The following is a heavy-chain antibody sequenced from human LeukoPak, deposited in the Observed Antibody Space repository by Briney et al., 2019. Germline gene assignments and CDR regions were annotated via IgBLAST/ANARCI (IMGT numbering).Heavy chain of an antibody. J-gene: IGHJ4*02. CDR3: ARILGFTLDY. CDR1: TFTFSSYS. CDR2: REYSGTTS. V-gene: IGHV3-48*02. Sequence: GGSLRLSCATSTFTFSSYSMNWVRQAPGKGLEWVSYREYSGTTSYYADSVKGRFTVSRDNAKNSLYLQMSSLRDEDTAVYYCARILGFTLDYWGQGTLVTVSS.